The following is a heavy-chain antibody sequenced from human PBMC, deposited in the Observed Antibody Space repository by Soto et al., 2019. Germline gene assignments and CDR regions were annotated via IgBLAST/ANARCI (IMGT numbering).Heavy chain of an antibody. J-gene: IGHJ4*02. CDR3: ANEGLPQLLRFGELLWPYFDY. CDR1: GFSLSSYV. Sequence: GGSLRLSCAASGFSLSSYVMSWVRQAPGKGLEWVSAISGSGGSTYYADSVKGRFTISGDNSKNTLYLQMNSLRAEDTAVYYCANEGLPQLLRFGELLWPYFDYWGQGTLVTVSS. D-gene: IGHD3-10*01. V-gene: IGHV3-23*01. CDR2: ISGSGGST.